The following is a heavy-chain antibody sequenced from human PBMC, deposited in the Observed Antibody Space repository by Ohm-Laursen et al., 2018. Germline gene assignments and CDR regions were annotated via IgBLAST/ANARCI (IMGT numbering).Heavy chain of an antibody. J-gene: IGHJ4*02. Sequence: SQTLSLTCRVSSGSISSYYWTWIRQPPGKGLEWIGYSHYSGSTVYNPSLKSRVTISVDTSKNQFSLKLISVTAADTAVYYCTRGVYYDSSGSYSHYFDYWGRGTLVTVSS. CDR3: TRGVYYDSSGSYSHYFDY. CDR2: SHYSGST. V-gene: IGHV4-59*01. D-gene: IGHD3-22*01. CDR1: SGSISSYY.